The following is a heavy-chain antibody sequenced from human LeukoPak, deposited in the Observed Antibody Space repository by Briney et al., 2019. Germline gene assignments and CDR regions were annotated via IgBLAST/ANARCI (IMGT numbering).Heavy chain of an antibody. CDR2: ISGSGGST. CDR1: GFTFSSYA. J-gene: IGHJ4*02. Sequence: GGSLRLSCAASGFTFSSYAMSWVRQAPGKGLEWVSAISGSGGSTYYADSVKGRFTISRDNSKITLYLQMNSLRAEDTAVYYCAKAQGLRFLEWLSNFDYWGQGTLVTVSS. D-gene: IGHD3-3*01. V-gene: IGHV3-23*01. CDR3: AKAQGLRFLEWLSNFDY.